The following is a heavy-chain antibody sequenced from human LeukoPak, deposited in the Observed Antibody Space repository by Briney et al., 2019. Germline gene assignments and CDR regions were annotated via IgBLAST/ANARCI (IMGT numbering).Heavy chain of an antibody. J-gene: IGHJ4*02. Sequence: PGGSLRVSCAASGFTFSSYAMSWVRQAPGNGLEWVANIKQDGSEKYYVDSVKGRFTISRDNAKNSLYLQMNSLRAEDTAVYYCARDGSRDYFDYWGQGTLVTVSS. CDR3: ARDGSRDYFDY. V-gene: IGHV3-7*01. CDR2: IKQDGSEK. D-gene: IGHD6-13*01. CDR1: GFTFSSYA.